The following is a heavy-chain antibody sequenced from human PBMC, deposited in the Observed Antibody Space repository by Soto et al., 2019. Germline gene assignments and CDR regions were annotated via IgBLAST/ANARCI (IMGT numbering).Heavy chain of an antibody. CDR3: ARDRLTGYNWFDP. V-gene: IGHV1-3*01. CDR1: GYTFTSYA. D-gene: IGHD7-27*01. Sequence: QVQLVQSGAEVKKPGASVKVSCKASGYTFTSYAMHWVRQAPGQRLEWMGWINAGNGNTKYSQKFQGRVTITRDTSASTAYMELSSLRSEDTAVCYCARDRLTGYNWFDPWGQGTLVTVSS. CDR2: INAGNGNT. J-gene: IGHJ5*02.